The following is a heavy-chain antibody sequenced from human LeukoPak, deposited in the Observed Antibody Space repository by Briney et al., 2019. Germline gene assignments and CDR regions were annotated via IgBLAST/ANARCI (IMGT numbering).Heavy chain of an antibody. CDR3: ARVGHIAALRAWGFYYYMDV. D-gene: IGHD6-6*01. V-gene: IGHV1-69*15. CDR2: IIPIFGTA. CDR1: GGTFSSYA. Sequence: SVKVSCKASGGTFSSYAISWVRQAPGQGLEWMGRIIPIFGTANYAQKFQGRVTITADESTSTAYMELSSLRSEDTAVYYCARVGHIAALRAWGFYYYMDVWGKGTTVTVSS. J-gene: IGHJ6*03.